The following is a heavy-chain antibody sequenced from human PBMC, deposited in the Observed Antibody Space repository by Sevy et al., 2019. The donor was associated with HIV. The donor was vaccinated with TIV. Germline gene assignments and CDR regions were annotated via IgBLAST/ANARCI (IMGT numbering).Heavy chain of an antibody. CDR3: VRADPDQHFDS. J-gene: IGHJ4*02. Sequence: ASVKVSCKASGDTFTNNYIHWVRQAPGQGLEWMGMVDPSAGNTTYAQKFQGRVTMTRDTSTHILYMDLSSLRSEDTGVYYCVRADPDQHFDSWGQGTLVTVSS. CDR1: GDTFTNNY. V-gene: IGHV1-46*01. CDR2: VDPSAGNT.